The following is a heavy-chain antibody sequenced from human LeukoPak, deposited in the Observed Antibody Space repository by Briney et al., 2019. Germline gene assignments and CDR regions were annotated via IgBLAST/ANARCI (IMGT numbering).Heavy chain of an antibody. J-gene: IGHJ6*02. CDR3: VKGRGWIPFFGMDV. CDR2: ISGSGGDGT. V-gene: IGHV3-23*01. Sequence: GGSLRLSCAGSGFTFSSYAMSWVRQAPGKGLEWVSTISGSGGDGTYYADSVKGRFTVSRDNSRNTLYLPMNSLRAEDTAVYYCVKGRGWIPFFGMDVWGQGTTVSVS. D-gene: IGHD2/OR15-2a*01. CDR1: GFTFSSYA.